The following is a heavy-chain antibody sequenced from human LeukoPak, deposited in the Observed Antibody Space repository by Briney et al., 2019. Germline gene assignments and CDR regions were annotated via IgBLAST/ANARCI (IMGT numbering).Heavy chain of an antibody. V-gene: IGHV4-30-4*01. CDR3: ARVSLPNWFDP. J-gene: IGHJ5*02. D-gene: IGHD3-16*02. Sequence: PSETLSLTCTVSGGSISSGDYSWSWLRQPPGKGLEWIGYIYYSGSTYYNPSLESRVTISVDTSKNQFSLKLSSVTAADTAVYYCARVSLPNWFDPWGQGTLVTVSS. CDR2: IYYSGST. CDR1: GGSISSGDYS.